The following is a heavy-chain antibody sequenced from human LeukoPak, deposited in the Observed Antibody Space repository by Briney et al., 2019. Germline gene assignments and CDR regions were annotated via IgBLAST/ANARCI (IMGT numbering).Heavy chain of an antibody. Sequence: GGSLGLSCAASGFTFDDYAMHWVRQAPGKGLEWVTGINWDNGGIVYADSVKGRFTVSRDNAKNSLYLQMNSLRPEDTAFYYCARDDYNTLSSNFHYWGQGTLVTVSS. V-gene: IGHV3-9*01. D-gene: IGHD3-9*01. CDR2: INWDNGGI. CDR3: ARDDYNTLSSNFHY. CDR1: GFTFDDYA. J-gene: IGHJ4*02.